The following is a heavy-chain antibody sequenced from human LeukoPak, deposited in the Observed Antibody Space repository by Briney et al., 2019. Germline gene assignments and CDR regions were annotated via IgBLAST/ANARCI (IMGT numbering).Heavy chain of an antibody. J-gene: IGHJ4*02. CDR1: GFTFSNYW. Sequence: QTGGSLCLSCAASGFTFSNYWLSWVGQAQGQGLEWVANINQGGSEKYSVDPVKGRFTISRDNAKRSVFLQMNSLRVDDTAVYYCARDRALYDSRRGYYYTEDDYWGEGTLVTVSS. D-gene: IGHD3-22*01. V-gene: IGHV3-7*01. CDR2: INQGGSEK. CDR3: ARDRALYDSRRGYYYTEDDY.